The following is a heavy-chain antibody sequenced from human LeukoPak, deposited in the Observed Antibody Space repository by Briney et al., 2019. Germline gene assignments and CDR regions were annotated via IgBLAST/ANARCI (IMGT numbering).Heavy chain of an antibody. CDR2: ISGSGGST. Sequence: PGGSLRLSCAASGFTFSSYAMSWVRQAPGKGLEWVSAISGSGGSTYYADSVKGRFTISRDNSKNTLYLQMNSLRAEDTAVYYCARDTSGYDYGSFDYWGQGTLVTVSS. CDR1: GFTFSSYA. CDR3: ARDTSGYDYGSFDY. D-gene: IGHD5-12*01. J-gene: IGHJ4*02. V-gene: IGHV3-23*01.